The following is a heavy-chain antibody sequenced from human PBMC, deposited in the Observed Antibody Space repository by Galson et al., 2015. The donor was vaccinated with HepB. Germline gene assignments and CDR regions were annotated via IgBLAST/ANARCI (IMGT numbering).Heavy chain of an antibody. CDR3: AHMMITYGVVIGFDAFDV. D-gene: IGHD3-16*02. CDR2: IYWDDDK. V-gene: IGHV2-5*02. J-gene: IGHJ3*01. CDR1: GFSLSTYRVG. Sequence: PTLVTPTQTLTLPCTFSGFSLSTYRVGVGWIRQPPGEALEWLAVIYWDDDKRYSPSLRSRLTITKDTSKDLVVLTMTNMDPVDTATYYCAHMMITYGVVIGFDAFDVWGQGTMVTVSS.